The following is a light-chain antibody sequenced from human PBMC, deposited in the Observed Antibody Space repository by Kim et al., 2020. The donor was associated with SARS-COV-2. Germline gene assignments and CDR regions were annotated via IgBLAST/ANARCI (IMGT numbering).Light chain of an antibody. J-gene: IGLJ3*02. Sequence: QSSTISGTGTSSDVGGYDYVTWYQQHPGKGPKTMIYDVSKRPSGVSNRFSGSKSGNTASLTISGLQGEDEADYYCSSYRSSSSSVVFGGGTQLTVL. CDR1: SSDVGGYDY. CDR3: SSYRSSSSSVV. V-gene: IGLV2-14*03. CDR2: DVS.